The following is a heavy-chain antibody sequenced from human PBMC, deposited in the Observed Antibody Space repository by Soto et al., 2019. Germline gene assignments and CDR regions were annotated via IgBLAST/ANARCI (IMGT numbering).Heavy chain of an antibody. CDR3: ASEYCSGGSCYYYGMDV. CDR2: IWYDGSNK. CDR1: GFTFSNYG. D-gene: IGHD2-15*01. V-gene: IGHV3-33*01. Sequence: QVQLVESGGGVVQPGRSLRLSCAASGFTFSNYGMHWVRQAPGKGLEWVAVIWYDGSNKYYADSVKGRFTISRDNSKNTLYLQRNRLRAEDTAVYYCASEYCSGGSCYYYGMDVWGQGTTVTVSS. J-gene: IGHJ6*02.